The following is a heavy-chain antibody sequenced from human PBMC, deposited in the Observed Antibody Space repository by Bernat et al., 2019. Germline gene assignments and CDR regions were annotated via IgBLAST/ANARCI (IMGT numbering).Heavy chain of an antibody. Sequence: QVQLQESGPGLVKPSETLSLTCAVSGYSISSGYYWGWIRQPPGKGLEWIGSIYHSGSTYYNPSLKSRVTISGDTSKNQFSMKLRSVTAADTAVYYCAREGNYVWGSYRSPRGYNWFDPWGQGTLVTVSS. CDR2: IYHSGST. J-gene: IGHJ5*02. CDR1: GYSISSGYY. D-gene: IGHD3-16*02. CDR3: AREGNYVWGSYRSPRGYNWFDP. V-gene: IGHV4-38-2*02.